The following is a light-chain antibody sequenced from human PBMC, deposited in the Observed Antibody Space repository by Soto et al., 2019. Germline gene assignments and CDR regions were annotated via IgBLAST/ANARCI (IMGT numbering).Light chain of an antibody. Sequence: EIVLTHSPGTLSLSPGERATLSCRASQIVSDNYLAWYQQKPGQAPRLVVYGASSRATGVPDRFSASVSGTDCTLTISRLETEDGSVYYCQQYAKAPLAFGQGTKVDIK. CDR3: QQYAKAPLA. J-gene: IGKJ1*01. V-gene: IGKV3-20*01. CDR2: GAS. CDR1: QIVSDNY.